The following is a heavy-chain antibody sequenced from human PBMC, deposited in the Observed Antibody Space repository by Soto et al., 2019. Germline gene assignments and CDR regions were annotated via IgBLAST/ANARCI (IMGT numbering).Heavy chain of an antibody. D-gene: IGHD3-22*01. CDR1: GGTFNSYD. V-gene: IGHV1-69*01. Sequence: QVQLVQSGAEVKKPGSSMKVSCKASGGTFNSYDINWVRQASGQGLEWMGGIIPIVETPKYAQKFQGRVTITADESTNTVYMELSSLRSEDTAMYYCARVSRPNYYSTSGFFKDNWCDPWGQGTLVTVSS. J-gene: IGHJ5*02. CDR3: ARVSRPNYYSTSGFFKDNWCDP. CDR2: IIPIVETP.